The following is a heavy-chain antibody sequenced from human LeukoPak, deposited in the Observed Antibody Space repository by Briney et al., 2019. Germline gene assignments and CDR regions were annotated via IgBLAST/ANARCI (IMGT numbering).Heavy chain of an antibody. V-gene: IGHV4-34*01. CDR3: ARGGSRSLTMVRRVWFDP. J-gene: IGHJ5*02. CDR2: INHSGST. CDR1: GGSFSGYY. Sequence: SETLSLTCAVYGGSFSGYYWSWIRQPPGKGLEWIEEINHSGSTNYNPSLKSRVTISVDTSKNQFSLKLSSVTAADTAVYYCARGGSRSLTMVRRVWFDPWGQGTLVTVSS. D-gene: IGHD3-10*01.